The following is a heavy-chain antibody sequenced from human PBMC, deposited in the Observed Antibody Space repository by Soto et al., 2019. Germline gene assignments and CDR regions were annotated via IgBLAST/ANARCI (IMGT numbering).Heavy chain of an antibody. Sequence: PGGSLRLSCAVSGFSLSNYAMSWVRQAPGKGLEWVSAISGSGSNTYYIDSVKGRFTISRDKSKTTLFLQMNNLRAEDTAVYYGAKGGITLVRGSFDYWGQGALVTVSS. V-gene: IGHV3-23*01. CDR3: AKGGITLVRGSFDY. CDR1: GFSLSNYA. CDR2: ISGSGSNT. D-gene: IGHD3-10*01. J-gene: IGHJ4*02.